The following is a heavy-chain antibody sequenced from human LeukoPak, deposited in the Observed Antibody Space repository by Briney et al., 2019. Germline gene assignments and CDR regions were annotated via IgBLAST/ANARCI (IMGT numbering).Heavy chain of an antibody. CDR3: ARGRLGGRSGTDY. J-gene: IGHJ4*02. CDR1: GFTFSSYS. Sequence: GGSLRLSCAASGFTFSSYSMNWVRQAPGKGLEWLSYVSSGSSTIYYADSVKGRFTISRDNAKNSLYLQMNSLRAEDTAVYYCARGRLGGRSGTDYGGQGTLVTVSS. V-gene: IGHV3-48*04. CDR2: VSSGSSTI. D-gene: IGHD2-15*01.